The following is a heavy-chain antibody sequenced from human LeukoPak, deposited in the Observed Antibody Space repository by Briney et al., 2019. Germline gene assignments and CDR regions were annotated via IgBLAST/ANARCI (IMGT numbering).Heavy chain of an antibody. CDR3: ARGSRQLPFDY. CDR1: GYTFTSYG. J-gene: IGHJ4*02. V-gene: IGHV1-8*02. CDR2: MNPNSGNT. D-gene: IGHD6-6*01. Sequence: ASVKVSCKASGYTFTSYGISWVRQATGQGLEWMGWMNPNSGNTGYAQKFQGRVTMTRNTSISTAYMELSSLRSEDTAVYYCARGSRQLPFDYWGQGTLVTVSS.